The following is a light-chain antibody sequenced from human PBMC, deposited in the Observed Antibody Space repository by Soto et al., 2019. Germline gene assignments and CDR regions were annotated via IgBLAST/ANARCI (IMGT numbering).Light chain of an antibody. J-gene: IGKJ2*03. CDR1: QSVSTNY. CDR2: ATS. V-gene: IGKV3-20*01. Sequence: EIVLTQSPGTLSLSPGDRVTLSCRASQSVSTNYFSWYQQKPDQAPRLLIYATSSMAVGIPDRFGGSGSGKDFTLTISRLETENFEMSYCQPYGEYHSPRYSFGQGTRLEI. CDR3: QPYGEYHSPRYS.